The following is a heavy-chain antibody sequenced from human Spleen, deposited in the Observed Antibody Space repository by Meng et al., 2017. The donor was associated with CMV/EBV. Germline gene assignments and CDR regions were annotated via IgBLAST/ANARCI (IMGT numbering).Heavy chain of an antibody. CDR3: ARDQIVTTSGMDV. Sequence: GESLKISCAASGFPFSSYSMNWVRQAPGKGLEWVSSISSSSSYIYYADSVKGRFTISRDNAKNSLYLQMNSLRAEDTAVYYCARDQIVTTSGMDVWGQGTTVTVSS. CDR2: ISSSSSYI. CDR1: GFPFSSYS. J-gene: IGHJ6*02. D-gene: IGHD4-11*01. V-gene: IGHV3-21*01.